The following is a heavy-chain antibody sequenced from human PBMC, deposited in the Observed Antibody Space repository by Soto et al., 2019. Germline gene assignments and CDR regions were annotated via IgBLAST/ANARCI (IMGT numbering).Heavy chain of an antibody. CDR2: ISSSGYI. D-gene: IGHD2-15*01. CDR1: WFPFNSYT. CDR3: ARDCSGGSCYPGMDV. J-gene: IGHJ6*02. Sequence: PGGFLNLSCATSWFPFNSYTINLVRPAPGKRLEWLSSISSSGYIFSTDSVRGRFTISRDNAKNSVYLQINSLRAEDTAVYFCARDCSGGSCYPGMDVWGQGTTVTVSS. V-gene: IGHV3-21*01.